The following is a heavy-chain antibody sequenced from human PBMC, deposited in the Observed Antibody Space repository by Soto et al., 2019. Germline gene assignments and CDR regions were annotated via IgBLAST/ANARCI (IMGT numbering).Heavy chain of an antibody. CDR3: ARRNIEAYPFHSEN. CDR1: GYSFTNYW. V-gene: IGHV5-51*01. CDR2: IYPVESAT. Sequence: LVESLEISCKGSGYSFTNYWIGWVRQLPGKGLEWMGSIYPVESATKYSPSFEGYVSISADKSINTADLQWTNLKPSDTALYFCARRNIEAYPFHSENRGQGNMVTVSS. J-gene: IGHJ1*01.